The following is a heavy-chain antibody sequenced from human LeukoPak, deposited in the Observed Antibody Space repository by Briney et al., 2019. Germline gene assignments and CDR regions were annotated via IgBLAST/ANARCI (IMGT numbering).Heavy chain of an antibody. CDR1: GGSISSGGYY. Sequence: PSETLSLTCTVSGGSISSGGYYWSWIRQPPGKGLEWIGYIYHSGSTYYKPSLKSRVTISVDRSKNQFSLKLSSVTAADTAVYYCARDNPLLWFGESGGNWFDPWGQGTLVTVSS. V-gene: IGHV4-30-2*01. CDR2: IYHSGST. CDR3: ARDNPLLWFGESGGNWFDP. J-gene: IGHJ5*02. D-gene: IGHD3-10*01.